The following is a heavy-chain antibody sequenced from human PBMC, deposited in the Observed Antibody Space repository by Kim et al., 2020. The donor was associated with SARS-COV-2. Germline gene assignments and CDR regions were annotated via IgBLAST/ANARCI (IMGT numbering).Heavy chain of an antibody. CDR3: ASSVDTAMVPQTFDY. CDR2: IWYDGSNK. V-gene: IGHV3-33*01. J-gene: IGHJ4*02. Sequence: GGSLRLSCAASGFTFSSYGMHWVRQAPGKGLEWVAVIWYDGSNKYYADSVKGRFTISRDNSKNTLYLQMNSLRAEDTAVYYCASSVDTAMVPQTFDYWGQGTLVTVSS. D-gene: IGHD5-18*01. CDR1: GFTFSSYG.